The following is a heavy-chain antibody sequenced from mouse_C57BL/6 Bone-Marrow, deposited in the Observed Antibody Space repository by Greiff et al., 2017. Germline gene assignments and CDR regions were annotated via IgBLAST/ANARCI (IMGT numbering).Heavy chain of an antibody. Sequence: QVHVKQSGPELVRPGASVKISCTAPGYTFTRHWMQWVRQRPGQGLEWIGKIFPGSGSTYYKEKFKGKATLTVDTSSSTAYMQLSSLTSEDTAVFFCARPAYYSNYVDAYWGQGTLVTVSA. CDR2: IFPGSGST. CDR1: GYTFTRHW. V-gene: IGHV1-56*01. D-gene: IGHD2-5*01. CDR3: ARPAYYSNYVDAY. J-gene: IGHJ3*01.